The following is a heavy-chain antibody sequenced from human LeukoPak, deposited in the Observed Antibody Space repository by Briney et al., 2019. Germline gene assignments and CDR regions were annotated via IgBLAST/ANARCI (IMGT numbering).Heavy chain of an antibody. CDR1: GGSISSGGYS. CDR2: IYHSGST. CDR3: AKGGPYYFDY. V-gene: IGHV4-30-2*05. J-gene: IGHJ4*02. Sequence: SETLSLTCAVSGGSISSGGYSWSWIRQPPGKGLEWIGYIYHSGSTYYNPSLKSRVTISVDTSKNQFSLKLSSVTAADTAVYYCAKGGPYYFDYWGQGTLVTVSS. D-gene: IGHD3-16*01.